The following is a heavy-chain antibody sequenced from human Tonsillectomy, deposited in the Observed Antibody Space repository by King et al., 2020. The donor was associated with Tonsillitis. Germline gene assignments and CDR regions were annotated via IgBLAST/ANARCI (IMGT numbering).Heavy chain of an antibody. Sequence: VQLVESGGGLVQPGRSLRLSCTASGFTFGDYAMSWFRQAPGKGLEWVGFIRSKAYGGTTEYAASVKGRFTISRDDSKSIAYLHMNSLKTEDTAVYYCTRVRGIAVAGTPDYWGQGTLVTVSS. D-gene: IGHD6-19*01. V-gene: IGHV3-49*03. J-gene: IGHJ4*02. CDR3: TRVRGIAVAGTPDY. CDR1: GFTFGDYA. CDR2: IRSKAYGGTT.